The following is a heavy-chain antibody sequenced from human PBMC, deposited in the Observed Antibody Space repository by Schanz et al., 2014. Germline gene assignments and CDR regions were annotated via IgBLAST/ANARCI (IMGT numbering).Heavy chain of an antibody. V-gene: IGHV1-18*01. CDR2: ISAYNGTT. J-gene: IGHJ4*02. CDR3: ARDAADLYDMLTEEDY. CDR1: GYTFTSYG. D-gene: IGHD3-9*01. Sequence: QVQLVQSGAEVKKPGASVKVSCKASGYTFTSYGISWVRQAPGQGLEWMGWISAYNGTTKYPQKLQGRVTMTTDTDTSTACMEVRSLRYDATDVYYCARDAADLYDMLTEEDYWGQGTLVTVSS.